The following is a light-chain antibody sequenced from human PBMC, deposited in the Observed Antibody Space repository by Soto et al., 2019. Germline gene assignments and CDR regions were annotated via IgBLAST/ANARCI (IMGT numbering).Light chain of an antibody. Sequence: PSPCSLMLSSGKRVPLSCKTRQSVTSSYLAWYQQKPGQDTRRLIYGASIRATGIPDRFSGSGSGTDFTLTISRLEPEDFTLYFSKQYHSTRITFGQGTKVDIK. CDR3: KQYHSTRIT. J-gene: IGKJ1*01. CDR1: QSVTSSY. CDR2: GAS. V-gene: IGKV3-20*01.